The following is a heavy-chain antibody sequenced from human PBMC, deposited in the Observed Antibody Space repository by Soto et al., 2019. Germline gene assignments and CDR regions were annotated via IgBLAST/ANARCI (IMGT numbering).Heavy chain of an antibody. J-gene: IGHJ6*02. Sequence: GSLRLSCAASGFTFKNYAMHWVRQAPGKGLEWVAGISFDGSTEYHADSLRGRFTCSRDKSKNTVSLQMNSLRAEDTAVYYCAKDHAEAFITIFGVVIRDSYYDGMDVWGQGTTVTVSS. V-gene: IGHV3-30-3*01. CDR1: GFTFKNYA. CDR2: ISFDGSTE. CDR3: AKDHAEAFITIFGVVIRDSYYDGMDV. D-gene: IGHD3-3*01.